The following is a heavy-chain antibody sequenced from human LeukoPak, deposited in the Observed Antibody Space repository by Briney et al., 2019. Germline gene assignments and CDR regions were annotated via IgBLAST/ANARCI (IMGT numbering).Heavy chain of an antibody. Sequence: GGSLRLSCATSGFTFSEHLMHWVRQAPGKGLEWVGLIENKASSYTTEYAASVRGRFTISRDDSKNSLYLQMNSLKIEDAAVYYCGDLGSGNIGPGGQGTLVTVSS. CDR2: IENKASSYTT. D-gene: IGHD3-10*01. V-gene: IGHV3-72*01. CDR3: GDLGSGNIGP. CDR1: GFTFSEHL. J-gene: IGHJ5*02.